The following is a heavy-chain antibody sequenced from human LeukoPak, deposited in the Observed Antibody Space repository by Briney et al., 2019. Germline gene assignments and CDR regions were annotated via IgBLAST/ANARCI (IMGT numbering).Heavy chain of an antibody. J-gene: IGHJ3*02. D-gene: IGHD3-22*01. CDR3: ARDYTMTHAFDI. CDR1: GGSISDYY. V-gene: IGHV4-59*01. Sequence: WETLSLTCTVSGGSISDYYWSWVRQPPGKGLEWIGYIYSTGSTNYNPSLKSRVTISVDTSKNQFFLKLSSVTAADTALYYCARDYTMTHAFDIWGQGTLVTVSS. CDR2: IYSTGST.